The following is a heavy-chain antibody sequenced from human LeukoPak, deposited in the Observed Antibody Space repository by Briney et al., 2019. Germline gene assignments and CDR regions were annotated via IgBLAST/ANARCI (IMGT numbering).Heavy chain of an antibody. CDR2: ISYDGSNK. V-gene: IGHV3-30-3*01. D-gene: IGHD3/OR15-3a*01. CDR1: GYTFSEVW. Sequence: GGSLRLSCAASGYTFSEVWMSWVRQAPGKGLEWVAVISYDGSNKYYADSVKGRFTISRDNSKNTVFLQMNSLRTEDTAVYYCTRDAGSWTDFDYWGQGTLVSVSS. CDR3: TRDAGSWTDFDY. J-gene: IGHJ4*02.